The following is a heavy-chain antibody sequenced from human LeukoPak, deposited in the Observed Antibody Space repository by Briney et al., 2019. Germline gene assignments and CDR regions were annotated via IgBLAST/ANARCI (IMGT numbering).Heavy chain of an antibody. CDR2: IIPIFGTA. J-gene: IGHJ6*03. Sequence: SVKVSCKASGGTFSSYAISWVRQAPGQGLEWMGGIIPIFGTANYAQKFQGRVTITTDESTGTAYMELSSLRSEDTAVYYCARGRRYSSSSTLNYYYYYYMDVWGKGTTVTVSS. CDR3: ARGRRYSSSSTLNYYYYYYMDV. CDR1: GGTFSSYA. D-gene: IGHD6-6*01. V-gene: IGHV1-69*05.